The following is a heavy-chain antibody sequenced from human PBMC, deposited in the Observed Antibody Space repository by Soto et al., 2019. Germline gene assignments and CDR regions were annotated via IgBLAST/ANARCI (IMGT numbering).Heavy chain of an antibody. D-gene: IGHD5-18*01. J-gene: IGHJ4*02. Sequence: GGSLRLSCVASGFTFSSHSMNWVRQAPGKGLEWISHISNSGSIYYADSVEGRFTISRDNSKNTLYLQMNSLRAEDTAVYYCAKGGYNYGFLFDCWGQGTLVTVSS. CDR2: ISNSGSI. CDR1: GFTFSSHS. V-gene: IGHV3-48*01. CDR3: AKGGYNYGFLFDC.